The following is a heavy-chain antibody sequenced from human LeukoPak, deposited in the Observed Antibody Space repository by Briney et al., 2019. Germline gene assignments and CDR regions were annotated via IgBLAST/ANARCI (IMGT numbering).Heavy chain of an antibody. CDR2: MNPNSGNT. J-gene: IGHJ6*03. Sequence: ASVKVSCKASGYTFTSYDINWVRQATGQGLEWMGWMNPNSGNTGYAQKFQGRVTITRNTSISTAYMELSSLRSEDTAVYYCARVQLLSAHISYMDVWGKGTTVTVSS. CDR3: ARVQLLSAHISYMDV. D-gene: IGHD2-2*01. CDR1: GYTFTSYD. V-gene: IGHV1-8*03.